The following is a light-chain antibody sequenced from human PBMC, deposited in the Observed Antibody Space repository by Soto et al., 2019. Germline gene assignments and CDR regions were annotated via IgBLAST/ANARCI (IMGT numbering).Light chain of an antibody. J-gene: IGKJ4*01. CDR3: QQYGSSPLT. CDR1: QSVTSTY. V-gene: IGKV3-20*01. CDR2: GAS. Sequence: VLTQSPGTLSVSPGERAILSCRASQSVTSTYLAWYQQKPGQAPRLLIYGASSRATGIPDRFSGSGSGTDFTLTISRLEPEDFAVYYCQQYGSSPLTFSGGTKVDI.